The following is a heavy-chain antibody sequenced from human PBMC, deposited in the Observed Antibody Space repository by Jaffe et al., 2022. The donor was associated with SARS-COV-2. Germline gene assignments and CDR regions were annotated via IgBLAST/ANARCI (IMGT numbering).Heavy chain of an antibody. CDR1: GYTFTGYY. V-gene: IGHV1-2*02. CDR2: INPNSGGT. CDR3: ASRGDPMATIFGVVSDYGMDV. J-gene: IGHJ6*02. D-gene: IGHD3-3*01. Sequence: QVQLVQSGAEVKKPGASVKVSCKASGYTFTGYYMHWVRQAPGQGLEWMGWINPNSGGTNYAQKFQGRVTMTRDTSISTAYMELSRLRSDDTAVYYCASRGDPMATIFGVVSDYGMDVWGQGTTVTVSS.